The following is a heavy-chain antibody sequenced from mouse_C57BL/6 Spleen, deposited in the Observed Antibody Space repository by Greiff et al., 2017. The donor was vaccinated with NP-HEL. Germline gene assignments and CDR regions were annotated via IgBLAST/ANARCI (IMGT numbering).Heavy chain of an antibody. V-gene: IGHV1-62-2*01. Sequence: VKLMESGAELVKPGASVKLSCKASGYTFTEYTIHWVKQRSGQGLEWIGWFYPGSGSIKYNEKFKDKATLTADKSSSTVYMELSRLTSEDSAVYFCARHEGTGFQFAYWGQGTLVTVSA. J-gene: IGHJ3*01. CDR1: GYTFTEYT. CDR2: FYPGSGSI. D-gene: IGHD4-1*01. CDR3: ARHEGTGFQFAY.